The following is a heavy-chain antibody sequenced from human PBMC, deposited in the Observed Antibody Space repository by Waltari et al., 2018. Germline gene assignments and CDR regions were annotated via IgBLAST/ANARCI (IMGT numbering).Heavy chain of an antibody. CDR2: INTRNGGT. Sequence: QVQLVQSGAEVKKPGASVKVSCKTSGYPFTSYYMHWVRQAPGQGLEWMGWINTRNGGTNNAKKYQRRVTRTRDTSISTAYMELSRLISNDTAVYYCARTYQSGSYSDYWGQGTPVTVSS. D-gene: IGHD1-26*01. CDR1: GYPFTSYY. V-gene: IGHV1-2*02. J-gene: IGHJ4*02. CDR3: ARTYQSGSYSDY.